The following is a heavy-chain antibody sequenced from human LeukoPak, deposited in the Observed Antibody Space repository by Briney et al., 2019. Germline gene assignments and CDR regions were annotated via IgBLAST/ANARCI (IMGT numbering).Heavy chain of an antibody. CDR2: ISYDGSNK. J-gene: IGHJ4*02. Sequence: GGSLRLSCAASGFTFSSYAMHWVRQAPGKGLEWVAVISYDGSNKYYADSVKGRFTISRDNSKNTLYLQMNSLRAEDTAVYYCVRDQLSDSSGCGFDYWGQGTLVTVSS. CDR3: VRDQLSDSSGCGFDY. D-gene: IGHD6-19*01. V-gene: IGHV3-30-3*01. CDR1: GFTFSSYA.